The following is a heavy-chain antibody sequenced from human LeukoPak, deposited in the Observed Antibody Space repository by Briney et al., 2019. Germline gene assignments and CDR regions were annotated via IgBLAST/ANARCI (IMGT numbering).Heavy chain of an antibody. D-gene: IGHD3-22*01. J-gene: IGHJ5*02. Sequence: GGSLRLSCAASGFTVSTNYMTWVRQAPGKGLEWVSVLFRGGSTYYADSVKGRFTISRDDSKNTLYLQMNSLRAEDTAVYYCARGHDTSGYYYPATWFDPWGQGTLVTVSP. CDR1: GFTVSTNY. CDR2: LFRGGST. CDR3: ARGHDTSGYYYPATWFDP. V-gene: IGHV3-53*01.